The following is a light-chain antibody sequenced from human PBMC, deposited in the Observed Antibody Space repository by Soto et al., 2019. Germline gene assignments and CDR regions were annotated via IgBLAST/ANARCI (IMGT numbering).Light chain of an antibody. Sequence: QSALTQPASVSGSHGQSITISCTGTSSDVGSYNLVSWYQQHRGKAPKLMNYEGTKRPSGVSNRFSGSKSGNTASLTISGLQAEDEADYYCCSYAGSSSYVVFGGGNKVTVL. CDR1: SSDVGSYNL. V-gene: IGLV2-23*01. CDR3: CSYAGSSSYVV. J-gene: IGLJ2*01. CDR2: EGT.